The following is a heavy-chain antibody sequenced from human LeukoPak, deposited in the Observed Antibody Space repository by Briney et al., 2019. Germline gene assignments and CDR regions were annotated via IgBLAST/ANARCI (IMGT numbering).Heavy chain of an antibody. V-gene: IGHV3-23*01. D-gene: IGHD6-13*01. Sequence: PGGSLRLSCAASGFTFNNYAMSWVRQAPGKGPEWVSAISGSGSTTYCADSVKDRFTISRDNSKDTLFLQMNGLGAEDTAIYYCAKGLALPRPHYFDYWGQGILVTVSS. CDR1: GFTFNNYA. CDR3: AKGLALPRPHYFDY. J-gene: IGHJ4*02. CDR2: ISGSGSTT.